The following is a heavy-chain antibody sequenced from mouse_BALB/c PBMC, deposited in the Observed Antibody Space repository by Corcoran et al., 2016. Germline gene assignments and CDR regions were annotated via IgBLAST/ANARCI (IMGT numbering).Heavy chain of an antibody. D-gene: IGHD6-2*01. CDR2: IYPGSGST. J-gene: IGHJ2*01. CDR3: ASESHYFDY. V-gene: IGHV1-81*01. CDR1: GYTFTDYV. Sequence: QVQLQQSGPELVKPGASVKMSCKASGYTFTDYVISWVKQRTGQGLEWIGEIYPGSGSTYYNEKFKGKATLTADKSSNTAYMQLSSLTSEDSAVYFCASESHYFDYWGQGTTLTVSS.